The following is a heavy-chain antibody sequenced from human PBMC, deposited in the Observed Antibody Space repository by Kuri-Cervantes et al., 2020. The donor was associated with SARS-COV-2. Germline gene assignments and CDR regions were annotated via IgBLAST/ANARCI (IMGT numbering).Heavy chain of an antibody. CDR3: ARSSKGRPGYCSSTSCYTGGGWFDP. CDR2: INPSGGST. V-gene: IGHV1-46*01. J-gene: IGHJ5*02. Sequence: ASVKVSCKASGYTFTSYYMHWVRQAPGQGLEWMGIINPSGGSTSYAQKFQGRVTMTRDTSTSTVYMELSSLRSEDTAVYYCARSSKGRPGYCSSTSCYTGGGWFDPWGQGALVTVSS. CDR1: GYTFTSYY. D-gene: IGHD2-2*02.